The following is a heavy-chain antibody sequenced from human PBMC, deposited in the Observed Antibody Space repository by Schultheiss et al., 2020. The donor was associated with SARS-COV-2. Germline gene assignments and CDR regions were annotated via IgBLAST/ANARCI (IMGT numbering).Heavy chain of an antibody. Sequence: GGSLRLSCAASGFTFSDYYMSWIRQAPGKGLEWVSVIYSGGSTYYADSVKGRFTISRDNSKNTLYLQMNSLRAEDTAVYYCAKDTAMAYYFDYWGQGTLVTVSS. CDR3: AKDTAMAYYFDY. V-gene: IGHV3-66*02. CDR2: IYSGGST. D-gene: IGHD5-18*01. J-gene: IGHJ4*02. CDR1: GFTFSDYY.